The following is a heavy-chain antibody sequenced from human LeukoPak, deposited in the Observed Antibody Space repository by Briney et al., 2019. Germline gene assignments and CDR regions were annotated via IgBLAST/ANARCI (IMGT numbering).Heavy chain of an antibody. CDR3: ARADYYDRTLPFGY. Sequence: PGGSLRLSCAASGFTFSSYWMHWVRQAPGKGXXXXXXXNSDGSITTYADSVKGRFTISRDNAKNTLYLQMSSLRAEDTAVYYCARADYYDRTLPFGYWGQGTLVTVSS. CDR2: XNSDGSIT. V-gene: IGHV3-74*01. D-gene: IGHD3-22*01. J-gene: IGHJ4*02. CDR1: GFTFSSYW.